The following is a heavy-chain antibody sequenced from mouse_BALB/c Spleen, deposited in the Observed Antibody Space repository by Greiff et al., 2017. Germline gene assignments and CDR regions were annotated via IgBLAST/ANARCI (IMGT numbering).Heavy chain of an antibody. V-gene: IGHV5-12-2*01. J-gene: IGHJ4*01. CDR1: GFTFSRYT. Sequence: EVKLMESGGGLVQPGGSLKLSCAASGFTFSRYTMSWVRQTPEKRLEWVAYISNGGGSTYYPDTVKGRFTISRDNAKNTLYLQMSSLKSEDTAMYYCARYDYDVAMGYGGQGTSVTVSS. D-gene: IGHD2-4*01. CDR2: ISNGGGST. CDR3: ARYDYDVAMGY.